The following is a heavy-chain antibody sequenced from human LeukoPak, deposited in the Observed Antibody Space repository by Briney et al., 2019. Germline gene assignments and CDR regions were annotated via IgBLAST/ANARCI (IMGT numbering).Heavy chain of an antibody. CDR3: ATFSPSGSCLRN. D-gene: IGHD1-26*01. CDR1: GGSISSYY. CDR2: IYYSGST. Sequence: SETLSLTCTVSGGSISSYYWSWIRQPPGKGLEWIGCIYYSGSTNYNPSLKSRVTISVDTSKNQFSLKLSSVTAADTAVYYCATFSPSGSCLRNWGQGTLVTVSS. V-gene: IGHV4-59*01. J-gene: IGHJ4*02.